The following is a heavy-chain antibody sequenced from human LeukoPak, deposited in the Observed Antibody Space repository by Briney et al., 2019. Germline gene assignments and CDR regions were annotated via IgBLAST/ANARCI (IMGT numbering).Heavy chain of an antibody. V-gene: IGHV3-30-3*01. CDR1: GFTFSSYA. Sequence: GRSLRLSCAASGFTFSSYAMHWVRQAPGKGLEWVAVISYDGSNKYYADSVKGRFTISRDNSKNTLYLQMNSLRAEDTAVYYCVRGGGYSDYWGQGTLVTVSS. CDR2: ISYDGSNK. D-gene: IGHD2-15*01. J-gene: IGHJ4*02. CDR3: VRGGGYSDY.